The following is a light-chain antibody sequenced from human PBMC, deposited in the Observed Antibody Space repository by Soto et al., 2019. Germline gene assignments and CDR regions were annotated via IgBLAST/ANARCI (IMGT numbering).Light chain of an antibody. CDR3: QQYGSSPTWT. CDR2: GAS. CDR1: QSVSSNY. Sequence: ESVLTQPPGTLSLSPGERATLSCRASQSVSSNYLAWYQQKPGQAPRLLIYGASTRATGIPDRFSGSGSGTDFTLIINRLEPEDSAVYYCQQYGSSPTWTFGQGTKVDIK. J-gene: IGKJ1*01. V-gene: IGKV3-20*01.